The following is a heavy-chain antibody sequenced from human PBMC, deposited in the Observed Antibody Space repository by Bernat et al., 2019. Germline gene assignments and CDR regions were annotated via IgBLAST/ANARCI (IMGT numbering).Heavy chain of an antibody. D-gene: IGHD6-13*01. CDR3: ARPEAGKGFDP. CDR2: IYYSGST. Sequence: QVQLQESGPGLVKPSETLSLTCTVSGGSISSYYWSWIRQPPGKGLEWIGYIYYSGSTNYNPSLKSRVTISVDTSKNQFSLKLSSVTAADTAVYYCARPEAGKGFDPWGQGTLVTVSS. V-gene: IGHV4-59*08. J-gene: IGHJ5*02. CDR1: GGSISSYY.